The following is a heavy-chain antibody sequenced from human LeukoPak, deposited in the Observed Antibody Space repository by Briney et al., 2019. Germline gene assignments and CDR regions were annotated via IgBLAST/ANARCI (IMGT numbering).Heavy chain of an antibody. V-gene: IGHV3-30*01. Sequence: GGSLRLSRAASGFTFSSYAMHWVRQAPGKGLEWVAVISYDGSNKYYADSVEGRFTISRDNSKNTLYLQMNSLRAEDTAVYYCARVGYNWNYFDYWGQGTLVTVSS. D-gene: IGHD1-1*01. CDR2: ISYDGSNK. J-gene: IGHJ4*02. CDR3: ARVGYNWNYFDY. CDR1: GFTFSSYA.